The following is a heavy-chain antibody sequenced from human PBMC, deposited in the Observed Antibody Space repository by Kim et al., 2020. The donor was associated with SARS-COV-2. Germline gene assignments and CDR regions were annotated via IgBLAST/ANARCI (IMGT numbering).Heavy chain of an antibody. Sequence: GGSLSLSCEVSGFIFSNYWMHWVRQAPGKGLVWVSRIYNDGTRTFYADSEKGRFTISRDNAKNTLYLQMNSLRAEDTAVYYCARGMIVEYGMDVWGQGTTVTVS. CDR2: IYNDGTRT. D-gene: IGHD3-22*01. CDR3: ARGMIVEYGMDV. CDR1: GFIFSNYW. V-gene: IGHV3-74*01. J-gene: IGHJ6*02.